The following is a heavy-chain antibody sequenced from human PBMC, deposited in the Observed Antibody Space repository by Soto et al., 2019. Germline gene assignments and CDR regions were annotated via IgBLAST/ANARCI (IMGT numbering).Heavy chain of an antibody. Sequence: GGSLRLSCAASGFTFDDYAMHWVRQAPGKGLEWVSGISWNSGSIGYADSVKGRFTISRDNAKNSLYLQMNSLRAEDTALYYCAKDSLALQWLARGYFDYWGQGTLVTVSS. CDR2: ISWNSGSI. V-gene: IGHV3-9*01. D-gene: IGHD6-19*01. J-gene: IGHJ4*02. CDR3: AKDSLALQWLARGYFDY. CDR1: GFTFDDYA.